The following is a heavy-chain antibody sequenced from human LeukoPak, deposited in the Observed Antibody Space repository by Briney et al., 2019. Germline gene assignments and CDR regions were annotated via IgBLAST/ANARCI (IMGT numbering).Heavy chain of an antibody. J-gene: IGHJ5*02. V-gene: IGHV3-23*01. CDR2: ISGSGGST. D-gene: IGHD3-10*01. CDR3: AKDSSYYGSGSYYTGNWFDP. Sequence: SGGSLRLSCAASGFTFSSYAMSWVRQAPGKGLEWVSAISGSGGSTYYADSVKGRFTISRDNSKNTLYLQMNSLRAEDTAVYYYAKDSSYYGSGSYYTGNWFDPWGQGTLVTVSS. CDR1: GFTFSSYA.